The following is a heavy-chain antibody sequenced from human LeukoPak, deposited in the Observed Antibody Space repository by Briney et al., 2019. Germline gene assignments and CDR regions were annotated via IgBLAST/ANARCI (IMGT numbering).Heavy chain of an antibody. CDR1: GGSISSSSYY. D-gene: IGHD5-18*01. J-gene: IGHJ4*02. V-gene: IGHV4-39*07. CDR2: IYYSGST. Sequence: PSETLSLTCTVSGGSISSSSYYWGWIRQPPGKGLEWIGSIYYSGSTYYNPSLKSRVTMSVDTSKNQFSLKLSSVTAADTAVYYCARSTWALRADSYGFDYWGQGTLVTVSS. CDR3: ARSTWALRADSYGFDY.